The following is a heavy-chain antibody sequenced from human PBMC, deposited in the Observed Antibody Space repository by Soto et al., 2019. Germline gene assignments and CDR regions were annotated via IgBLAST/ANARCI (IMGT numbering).Heavy chain of an antibody. V-gene: IGHV1-69*13. Sequence: ASVKVSCKASGGTFSSYAISWVRQAPGQGLEWMGGIIPIFGTANYAQKFQGRVTITADESTSTAYMELSSLRSEDTAVYYCATRKPYIAAAGTYYYGMDVWGQGTTVTVSS. D-gene: IGHD6-13*01. CDR1: GGTFSSYA. CDR3: ATRKPYIAAAGTYYYGMDV. J-gene: IGHJ6*02. CDR2: IIPIFGTA.